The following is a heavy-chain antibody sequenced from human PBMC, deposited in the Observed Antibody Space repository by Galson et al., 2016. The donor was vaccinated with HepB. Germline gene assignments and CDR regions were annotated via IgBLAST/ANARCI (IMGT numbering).Heavy chain of an antibody. Sequence: CAISGDSVSSHSAAWNWIRQSPSRGLEWLGRTYFRSKWYYDYPESLKSRITIKPDTSKNHFSLHLNSVTPEDTAVYYCARKGGRRAGHFDYWGQGTLVTVSS. CDR2: TYFRSKWYY. V-gene: IGHV6-1*01. CDR3: ARKGGRRAGHFDY. D-gene: IGHD1-1*01. CDR1: GDSVSSHSAA. J-gene: IGHJ4*02.